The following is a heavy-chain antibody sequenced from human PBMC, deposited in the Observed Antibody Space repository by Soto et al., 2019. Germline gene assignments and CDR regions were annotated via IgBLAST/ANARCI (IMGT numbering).Heavy chain of an antibody. CDR3: ATSQKGYNWNYFDH. Sequence: SETLSLTCAVSGASISGSYYYWAWLRQSPGKGPEWIGSVFYTGFTSYNPSLESRVSVSVDTSKSQFSLKLSAVTATDTAVYYCATSQKGYNWNYFDHWGQGALVTVSS. CDR2: VFYTGFT. CDR1: GASISGSYYY. D-gene: IGHD1-20*01. V-gene: IGHV4-39*01. J-gene: IGHJ4*02.